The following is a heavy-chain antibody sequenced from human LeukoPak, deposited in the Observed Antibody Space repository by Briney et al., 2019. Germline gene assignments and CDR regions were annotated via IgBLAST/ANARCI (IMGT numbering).Heavy chain of an antibody. J-gene: IGHJ4*02. CDR1: GFTFSSYV. CDR3: AKAEFNSGWYYFAY. Sequence: PGGSLRLSCAASGFTFSSYVMSWVRQAPGKGLEWVSVISGSGGSTYYADSVKGRFTISRDNSKNTLYLQMNNLRAEDTAVYYCAKAEFNSGWYYFAYWGQGTLVTVSS. CDR2: ISGSGGST. D-gene: IGHD6-19*01. V-gene: IGHV3-23*01.